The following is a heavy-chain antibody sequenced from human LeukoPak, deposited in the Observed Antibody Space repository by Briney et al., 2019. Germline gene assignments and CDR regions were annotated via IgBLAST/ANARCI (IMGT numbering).Heavy chain of an antibody. D-gene: IGHD7-27*01. V-gene: IGHV1-69*13. CDR3: ARGTGFNYYFDY. J-gene: IGHJ4*02. Sequence: ASVKVSCKASGGTFSSYAISWVRQAPGQGLEWMGGIIPIFGTANYAQKFQGRVTITADESTSTAYMELSSLRSEDTAVYYCARGTGFNYYFDYWGQGTLVTVSS. CDR2: IIPIFGTA. CDR1: GGTFSSYA.